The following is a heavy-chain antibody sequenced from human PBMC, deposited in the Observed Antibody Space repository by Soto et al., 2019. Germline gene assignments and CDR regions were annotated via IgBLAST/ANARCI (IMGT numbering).Heavy chain of an antibody. V-gene: IGHV4-59*08. CDR2: IYYSGST. J-gene: IGHJ3*02. D-gene: IGHD3-10*01. CDR3: ARDDTMVRGGAFDI. Sequence: QVQLQESGPGLVKPSETLSLTCTVSGGSISSYYWSWIRQPPGKGLEWSGYIYYSGSTNYNPSLKSRVTISVDTSKNQFSLKLSSVTAADTAVYYCARDDTMVRGGAFDIWGQGTMVTVSS. CDR1: GGSISSYY.